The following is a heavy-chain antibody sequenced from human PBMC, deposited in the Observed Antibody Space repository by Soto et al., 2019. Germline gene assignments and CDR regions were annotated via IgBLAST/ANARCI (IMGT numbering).Heavy chain of an antibody. CDR1: GFTFSSYS. CDR2: ISSSSSYI. CDR3: ARDERREIWSCYYTPEGRDV. J-gene: IGHJ6*04. D-gene: IGHD3-3*01. Sequence: GGSLRLSCAASGFTFSSYSMNWVRQAPGKGLEWVSSISSSSSYIYYADSVKGRFTISRDNAKNSLYLQMNSLRAEDTAVYYWARDERREIWSCYYTPEGRDVWVKGTTVTVSS. V-gene: IGHV3-21*01.